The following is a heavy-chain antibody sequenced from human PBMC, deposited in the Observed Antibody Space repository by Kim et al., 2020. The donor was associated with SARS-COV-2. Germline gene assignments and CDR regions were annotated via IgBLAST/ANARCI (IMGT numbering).Heavy chain of an antibody. CDR2: INNNGGSA. CDR3: VKGSCSSTSCYSLDP. CDR1: GFTFSSYA. J-gene: IGHJ5*02. D-gene: IGHD2-2*02. V-gene: IGHV3-64D*06. Sequence: GGSLRLSCSASGFTFSSYAMHWVRQAPGKGLEYVSGINNNGGSADYADSVKGRFTISRDNSKNTLYLQMSSLRAEDTALYYCVKGSCSSTSCYSLDPWG.